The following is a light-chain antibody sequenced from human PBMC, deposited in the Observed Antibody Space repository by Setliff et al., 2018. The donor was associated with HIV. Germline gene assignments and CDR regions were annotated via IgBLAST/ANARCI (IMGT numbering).Light chain of an antibody. CDR2: DVG. J-gene: IGLJ1*01. V-gene: IGLV2-14*03. Sequence: QSALTQPASVSGSPGQSITISCTGTSSDVGGYNHVSWYQQHPGKAPKLIIFDVGNRPSGVSSRFSGSKSGNTASLTISGLQAEDEADFYCSSFSTINTQIFGTGTKVTV. CDR3: SSFSTINTQI. CDR1: SSDVGGYNH.